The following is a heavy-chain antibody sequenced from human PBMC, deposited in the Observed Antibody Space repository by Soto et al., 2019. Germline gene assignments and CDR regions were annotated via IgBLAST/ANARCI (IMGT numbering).Heavy chain of an antibody. CDR2: ISDTGRTL. CDR3: ARRQGLLQYIDY. D-gene: IGHD3-22*01. V-gene: IGHV3-48*02. Sequence: PGGSLRLSCAASGFSFSDYVMNWVRQAPGKGLEWVSFISDTGRTLYYADSVKGRFVISRDNAKNSLYLQMDSLRDEDTAVYYCARRQGLLQYIDYWGQGTLVAVSS. CDR1: GFSFSDYV. J-gene: IGHJ4*02.